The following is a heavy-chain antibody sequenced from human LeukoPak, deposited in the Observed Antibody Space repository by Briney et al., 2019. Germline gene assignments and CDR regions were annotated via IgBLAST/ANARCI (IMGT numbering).Heavy chain of an antibody. CDR3: AIPGGGSLSSRYYYGMDV. Sequence: ASVKVSCKVSGYTLTELSMHWVRQAPGKGLEWMGGFDPEDGETIYAQKFQGRVTMTEDTSTDTAYMELSSLRSEDTAVYYCAIPGGGSLSSRYYYGMDVWGQGTTVTVSS. J-gene: IGHJ6*02. CDR2: FDPEDGET. D-gene: IGHD5-24*01. V-gene: IGHV1-24*01. CDR1: GYTLTELS.